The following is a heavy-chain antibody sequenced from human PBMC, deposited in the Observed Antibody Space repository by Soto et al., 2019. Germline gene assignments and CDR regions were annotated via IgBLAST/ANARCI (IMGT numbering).Heavy chain of an antibody. Sequence: SVKVSCKASGGTFSSYAISWVRRAPGQGLEWMGGIIPIFGTANYAQKFQGRVTITADESTSTAYMELSSLRSEDTAVYYCARESAAGDYHSGRAVGANGTTVPVSP. CDR1: GGTFSSYA. D-gene: IGHD3-10*01. V-gene: IGHV1-69*13. CDR3: ARESAAGDYHSGRAV. CDR2: IIPIFGTA. J-gene: IGHJ6*04.